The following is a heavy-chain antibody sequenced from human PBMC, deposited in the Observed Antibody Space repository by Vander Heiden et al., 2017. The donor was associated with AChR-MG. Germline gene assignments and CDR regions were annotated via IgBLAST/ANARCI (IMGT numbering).Heavy chain of an antibody. Sequence: EVQLVESGGGLVQPGGSLRLSCAASGFPFISYWVGWVRQAPGKGLEWVANIKQDGSEKYYVDSVKGRFTISRDNAKNSLYLQMNSLRAEDTAVYYCARDRGLRESIAAPGVFDIWGQGTMVTVSS. D-gene: IGHD6-6*01. CDR1: GFPFISYW. CDR3: ARDRGLRESIAAPGVFDI. V-gene: IGHV3-7*01. CDR2: IKQDGSEK. J-gene: IGHJ3*02.